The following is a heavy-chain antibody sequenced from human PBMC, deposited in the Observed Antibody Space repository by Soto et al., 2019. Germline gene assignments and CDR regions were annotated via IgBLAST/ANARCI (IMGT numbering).Heavy chain of an antibody. V-gene: IGHV3-48*01. CDR2: ISSSSSPI. D-gene: IGHD1-26*01. CDR3: ARAPVSYRYYGMDV. Sequence: GGSLRLSCAASGFTFSSYSMNWFRQAPGKGLEWVSYISSSSSPIYYADSVKGRFTISRDNAKNSLYLQMNSLRAEDTAMYYCARAPVSYRYYGMDVWGQGTTVTVSS. CDR1: GFTFSSYS. J-gene: IGHJ6*02.